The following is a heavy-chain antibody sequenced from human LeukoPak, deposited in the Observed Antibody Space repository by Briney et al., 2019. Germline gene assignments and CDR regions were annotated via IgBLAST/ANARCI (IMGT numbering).Heavy chain of an antibody. CDR3: ARVKTSSWSRPYFDY. J-gene: IGHJ4*02. CDR1: GYTFTSYY. D-gene: IGHD6-13*01. V-gene: IGHV1-46*03. CDR2: INPSGGST. Sequence: GASVKVSCKASGYTFTSYYMHWVRQAPGQGLEGMGIINPSGGSTSYAQKFQGRVTMTRDTSTSTVYMELSSLRSEDTAVYYCARVKTSSWSRPYFDYWGQGTLVTVSS.